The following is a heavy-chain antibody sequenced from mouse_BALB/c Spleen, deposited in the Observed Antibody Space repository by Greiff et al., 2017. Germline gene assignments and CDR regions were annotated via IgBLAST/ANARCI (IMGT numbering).Heavy chain of an antibody. CDR2: IYPSDSYT. V-gene: IGHV1-69*02. J-gene: IGHJ4*01. D-gene: IGHD1-1*01. Sequence: VQLQQPGAELVRPGASVKLSCKASGYTFTSYWINWVKQRPGQGLEWIGNIYPSDSYTNYNQKFKDKATLTVDKSSSTAYMQLSSPTSEDSAVYYCTRLGLRDAMDYWGQGTSVTVSS. CDR3: TRLGLRDAMDY. CDR1: GYTFTSYW.